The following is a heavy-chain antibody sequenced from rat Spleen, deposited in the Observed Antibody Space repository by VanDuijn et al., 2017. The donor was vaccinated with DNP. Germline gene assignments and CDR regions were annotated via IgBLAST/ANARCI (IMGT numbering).Heavy chain of an antibody. CDR2: ITYDGGST. D-gene: IGHD1-4*01. Sequence: EVQLVESGGGLVRPGRSLKLSCAASGFTFSDYYMAWVRQAPTKGLEWVAYITYDGGSTYNGDSVKGRFTISRDNAKSTLYLQMNSLRSEDMATYYCARHVLPLRVWDYWGQGVMVTVSS. CDR3: ARHVLPLRVWDY. CDR1: GFTFSDYY. V-gene: IGHV5-22*01. J-gene: IGHJ2*01.